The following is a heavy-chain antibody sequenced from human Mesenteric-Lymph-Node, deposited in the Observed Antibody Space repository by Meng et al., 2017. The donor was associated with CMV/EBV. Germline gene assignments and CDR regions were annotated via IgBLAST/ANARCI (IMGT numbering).Heavy chain of an antibody. J-gene: IGHJ4*02. Sequence: YISGGNYYWGWIRQPPGKELEWIGTIYYSGITYYKASLKSRVTISVDTSKNQFSLKLSSLTAADTATYYCARHVIPETGSGGYFDYWGQGTLVTVSS. CDR1: YISGGNYY. D-gene: IGHD1-1*01. CDR3: ARHVIPETGSGGYFDY. CDR2: IYYSGIT. V-gene: IGHV4-39*01.